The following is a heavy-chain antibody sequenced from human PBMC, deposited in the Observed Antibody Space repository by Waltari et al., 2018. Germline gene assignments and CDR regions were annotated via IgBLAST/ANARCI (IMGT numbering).Heavy chain of an antibody. Sequence: QVQLVESGGGVVQPGRSLRLSCAVSGVTFRNYGMPWVRQAPGKGREWVAIIWYDGSNKYYSDSVRGRFTISRDNSKNTLYLQMNSLRSDDTAIYYCATSRGGSYYSDYWGQGTLVTVSS. D-gene: IGHD3-16*01. V-gene: IGHV3-33*08. CDR1: GVTFRNYG. J-gene: IGHJ4*02. CDR3: ATSRGGSYYSDY. CDR2: IWYDGSNK.